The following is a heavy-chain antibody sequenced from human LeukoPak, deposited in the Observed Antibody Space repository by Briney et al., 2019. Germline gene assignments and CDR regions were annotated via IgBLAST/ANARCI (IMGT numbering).Heavy chain of an antibody. Sequence: GGSLRLTCAVSGFTFSSGYMHWVRQPPGKGPVWVSRISSDGNNIIYADSVKGRFTISRDDVRNTLYLQMTRLRDADTAVCHCARYTGGGVYWGQGTLVTVSS. V-gene: IGHV3-74*01. CDR1: GFTFSSGY. J-gene: IGHJ4*02. CDR3: ARYTGGGVY. CDR2: ISSDGNNI. D-gene: IGHD2-2*02.